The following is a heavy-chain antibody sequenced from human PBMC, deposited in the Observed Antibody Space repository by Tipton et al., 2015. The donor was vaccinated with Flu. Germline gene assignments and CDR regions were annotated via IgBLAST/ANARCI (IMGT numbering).Heavy chain of an antibody. J-gene: IGHJ4*02. D-gene: IGHD3-16*01. CDR3: ARGFIRLCDF. V-gene: IGHV3-11*04. CDR1: GFTFSDYY. Sequence: GSLRLSCAASGFTFSDYYMSWIRLAPGKGLEWVSYITPSGTTRYYADSVKGRFSTSRDNAKSSLYLQMNSLRAEDTAVYYCARGFIRLCDFWGQGTPVTVSS. CDR2: ITPSGTTR.